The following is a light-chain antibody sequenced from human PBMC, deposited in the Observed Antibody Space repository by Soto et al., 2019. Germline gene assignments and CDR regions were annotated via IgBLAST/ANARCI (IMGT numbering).Light chain of an antibody. CDR3: QQRNNWPPVYT. V-gene: IGKV3-11*01. CDR1: QSVSTS. CDR2: ETS. Sequence: EIVLTQSPATLSLSPGERATLSCRASQSVSTSLAWYQQKPGQAPRLLIYETSNRATGIPVRFSGSGSGTDFTLTISSLEPEDFAIYYCQQRNNWPPVYTFGQGTKLEIK. J-gene: IGKJ2*01.